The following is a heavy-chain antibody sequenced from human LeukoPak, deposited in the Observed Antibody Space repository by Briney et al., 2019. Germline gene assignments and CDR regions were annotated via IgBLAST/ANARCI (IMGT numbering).Heavy chain of an antibody. CDR1: GFTFSSYG. J-gene: IGHJ4*02. CDR3: AKDRGNTMVLAY. Sequence: GGSLRLSCAASGFTFSSYGMHWVRQAPGKGLEWVAVISYDGSNKYYADSVKGRFTISRDNSKNTLYLRMNSLRAEDTAVYYCAKDRGNTMVLAYWGQGTLVTVSS. CDR2: ISYDGSNK. D-gene: IGHD3-10*01. V-gene: IGHV3-30*18.